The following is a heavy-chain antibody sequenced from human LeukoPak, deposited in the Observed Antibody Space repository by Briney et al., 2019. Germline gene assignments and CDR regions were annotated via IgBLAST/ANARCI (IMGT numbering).Heavy chain of an antibody. D-gene: IGHD5-18*01. CDR1: GFTFSSYW. Sequence: GGSLRLSCAASGFTFSSYWMSWVRQAPGKGLEWVANIKQDGSEKYYVDSVKGRFTISRDNSKNTLYLQMNSLRAEDTAVYYCAKAVTYSYGYYFDYWGQGTLVTVSS. CDR2: IKQDGSEK. J-gene: IGHJ4*02. CDR3: AKAVTYSYGYYFDY. V-gene: IGHV3-7*03.